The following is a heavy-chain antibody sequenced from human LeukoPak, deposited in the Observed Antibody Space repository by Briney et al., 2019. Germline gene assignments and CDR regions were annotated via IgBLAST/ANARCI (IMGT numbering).Heavy chain of an antibody. CDR3: ARVATYYRSLDS. CDR2: IYHSGGT. V-gene: IGHV4-59*01. Sequence: SETLSLTCTVSGGSINDASWNWIRQPPGQGLEWIGYIYHSGGTNYNPSLKSRVTISLDTSKNQFSLKLSSVTAADTAVYYCARVATYYRSLDSWGQGTLVTVSS. CDR1: GGSINDAS. D-gene: IGHD3-10*01. J-gene: IGHJ4*02.